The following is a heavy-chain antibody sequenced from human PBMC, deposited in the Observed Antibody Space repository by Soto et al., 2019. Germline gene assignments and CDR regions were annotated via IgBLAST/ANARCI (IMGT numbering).Heavy chain of an antibody. V-gene: IGHV3-66*01. D-gene: IGHD3-22*01. CDR1: GFTVSSNY. CDR2: IYSSGTT. Sequence: ESGGGLVQPGGSLRLSCAASGFTVSSNYMSWVRQAPGKGLELVSVIYSSGTTYYADSVKGRFTISRDNSKNTLYLQMNSLRAEDTAVYYCARNGDSSDYRGWFDPWGQGTLVTVSS. CDR3: ARNGDSSDYRGWFDP. J-gene: IGHJ5*02.